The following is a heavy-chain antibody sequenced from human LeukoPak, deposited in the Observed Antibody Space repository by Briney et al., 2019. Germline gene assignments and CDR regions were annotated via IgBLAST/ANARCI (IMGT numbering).Heavy chain of an antibody. CDR1: GYTFTGYY. CDR2: INPSGGST. Sequence: ASVKVSCKASGYTFTGYYMHWVRQAPGQGLEWMGIINPSGGSTSYAQKFQGRVTMTRDTSTSTVYMELSSLRSEDTAVYYCARDSRLEGGFDPWGQGTLVTVSS. V-gene: IGHV1-46*01. J-gene: IGHJ5*02. CDR3: ARDSRLEGGFDP. D-gene: IGHD5-12*01.